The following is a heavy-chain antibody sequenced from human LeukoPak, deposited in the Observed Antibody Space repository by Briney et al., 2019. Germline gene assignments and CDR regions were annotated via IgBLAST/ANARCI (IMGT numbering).Heavy chain of an antibody. J-gene: IGHJ5*02. CDR1: GGSFSGYY. CDR2: INHSGST. V-gene: IGHV4-34*01. Sequence: PWETLSLTCAVYGGSFSGYYWSWIRQPPGKGLEWIGDINHSGSTNYNPSPKRRVTISVDTSKNQFSLKLSSVTAADTAVYYCARAGATVVTASNWFDPWGQGTLVTVSS. D-gene: IGHD2-21*02. CDR3: ARAGATVVTASNWFDP.